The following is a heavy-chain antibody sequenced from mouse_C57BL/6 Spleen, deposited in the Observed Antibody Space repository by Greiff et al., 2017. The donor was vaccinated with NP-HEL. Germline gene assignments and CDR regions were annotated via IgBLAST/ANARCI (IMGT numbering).Heavy chain of an antibody. D-gene: IGHD1-1*01. CDR2: INPNYGTT. Sequence: VQLQQSGPELVKPGASVKISCKASGYSFTDYNMNWVKQSNGKSLEWIGVINPNYGTTSYNHKFKGKATLTVDKSSSTAYMQLTSLTSEDSAVYYCARGVVATYDYAMDYWGQGTSVTVSS. V-gene: IGHV1-39*01. CDR1: GYSFTDYN. CDR3: ARGVVATYDYAMDY. J-gene: IGHJ4*01.